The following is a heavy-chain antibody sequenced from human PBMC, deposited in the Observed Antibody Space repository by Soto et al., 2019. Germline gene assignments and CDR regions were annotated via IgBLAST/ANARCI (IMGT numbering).Heavy chain of an antibody. V-gene: IGHV3-23*01. CDR1: GVTFSSYA. J-gene: IGHJ6*04. Sequence: GGSLRLSCASSGVTFSSYAMSWVRQAPGKGLEWVSAISGSGGSTYYADSVKGRFTISRDNSKNTLYLQMNSLRAEDTAVYYCAKVLGSGDFWSGYFSMSLMDVWGKGTTVTVSS. D-gene: IGHD3-3*01. CDR3: AKVLGSGDFWSGYFSMSLMDV. CDR2: ISGSGGST.